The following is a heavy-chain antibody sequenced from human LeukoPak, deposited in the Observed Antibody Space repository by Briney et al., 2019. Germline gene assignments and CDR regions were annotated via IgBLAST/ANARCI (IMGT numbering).Heavy chain of an antibody. D-gene: IGHD2-21*02. Sequence: ASVKVSCKASGYTFTDYYMHWVRQAPGQGLEWMGWINPKSGGTNYAQKFQGRVTMTRDTSISTAYMELSRLRSDDTAVYYCARVACGGDCYSRLGYWGQGTLVTVSS. CDR1: GYTFTDYY. V-gene: IGHV1-2*02. CDR2: INPKSGGT. CDR3: ARVACGGDCYSRLGY. J-gene: IGHJ4*02.